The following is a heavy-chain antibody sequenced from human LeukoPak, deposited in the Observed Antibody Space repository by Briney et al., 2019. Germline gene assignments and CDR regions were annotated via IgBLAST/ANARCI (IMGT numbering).Heavy chain of an antibody. J-gene: IGHJ5*02. CDR1: EFTFINYC. V-gene: IGHV3-7*01. CDR3: VRQMIRFWFDP. Sequence: PGGSLRLSCVASEFTFINYCMTWVRQAPGKGLEWVADINPDGSQKYSVVSVKGRFTISRDNAKNSLFLQMNSLRAEDTAVYYCVRQMIRFWFDPWGQGTQVTVSS. CDR2: INPDGSQK. D-gene: IGHD3-16*01.